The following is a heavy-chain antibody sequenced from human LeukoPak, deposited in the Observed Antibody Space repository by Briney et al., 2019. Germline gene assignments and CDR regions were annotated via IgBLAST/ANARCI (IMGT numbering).Heavy chain of an antibody. CDR2: ISYDGSNQ. D-gene: IGHD2/OR15-2a*01. CDR1: GYNFSIYG. CDR3: AKNRARYCYSSSCLIGHFDL. Sequence: PGGSLRLSCAASGYNFSIYGMNWVRQAPGKGLEWVAVISYDGSNQDFADSVKGRFTVSRDNSKNTLFLQMNSLRPDDTAIYFCAKNRARYCYSSSCLIGHFDLWGRGTLVTVSS. J-gene: IGHJ2*01. V-gene: IGHV3-30*18.